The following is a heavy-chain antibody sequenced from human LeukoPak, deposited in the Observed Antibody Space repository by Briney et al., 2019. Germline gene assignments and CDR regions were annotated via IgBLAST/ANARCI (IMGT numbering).Heavy chain of an antibody. D-gene: IGHD3-10*01. Sequence: GGSLRLSCAASGFTFSNYEMNWVCQAPGKGLEWISYISASGNPMFYADSVKGRFTISRDNAKNSLYLQMNSLRAEDTAIYYCAKDGGSGILYWGQGTLVTVSS. CDR1: GFTFSNYE. J-gene: IGHJ4*02. CDR3: AKDGGSGILY. V-gene: IGHV3-48*03. CDR2: ISASGNPM.